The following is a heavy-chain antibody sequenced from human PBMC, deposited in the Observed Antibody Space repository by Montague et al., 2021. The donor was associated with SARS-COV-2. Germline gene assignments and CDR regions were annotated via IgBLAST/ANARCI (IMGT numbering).Heavy chain of an antibody. Sequence: SETLSLTCTVTHARVDDLYRGWIRHPSELPLPPIAFFPELGSTHRNPALKSRVTISVDPSRNQFYLDVNSVTAADTAVYYCARLQGGRRLMDYWGQGTLVTVPS. J-gene: IGHJ4*02. D-gene: IGHD5-12*01. CDR2: FPELGST. CDR1: HARVDDLY. V-gene: IGHV4-59*02. CDR3: ARLQGGRRLMDY.